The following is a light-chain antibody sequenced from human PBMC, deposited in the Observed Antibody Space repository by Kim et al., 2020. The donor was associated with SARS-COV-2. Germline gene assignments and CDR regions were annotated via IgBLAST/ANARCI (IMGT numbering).Light chain of an antibody. CDR1: QRVNFW. CDR3: QQYNNYPWT. V-gene: IGKV1-5*03. CDR2: KAS. Sequence: SVESTVPIPARASQRVNFWLAWYPQIPGKAPTLLIFKASNLETGVPSWFSGSGSGTDFSLTFSSLQPEDFATFYCQQYNNYPWTFGQGTQVDIK. J-gene: IGKJ1*01.